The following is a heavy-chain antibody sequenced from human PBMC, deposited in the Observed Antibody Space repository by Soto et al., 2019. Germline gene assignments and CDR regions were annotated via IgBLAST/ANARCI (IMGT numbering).Heavy chain of an antibody. V-gene: IGHV3-74*01. CDR3: ARARDVAAAGPFDY. CDR2: INSDGSST. CDR1: GFTFSSYW. D-gene: IGHD6-13*01. Sequence: GGSLGLSCAASGFTFSSYWMHWVRQAPGKGLVWVSRINSDGSSTSYADSVKGRFTISRDNAKNTLYLQMNSLRAEDTAVYYCARARDVAAAGPFDYWGLGTLVTVSS. J-gene: IGHJ4*02.